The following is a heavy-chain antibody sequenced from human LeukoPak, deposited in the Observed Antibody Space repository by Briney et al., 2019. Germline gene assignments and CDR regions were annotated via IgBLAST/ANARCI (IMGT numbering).Heavy chain of an antibody. CDR2: IIPIFGTA. J-gene: IGHJ4*02. CDR3: ARSRYGDYVD. D-gene: IGHD4-17*01. Sequence: ASVKVSCKASGGTFSSYAFSWVRQAPGQGLEWMGGIIPIFGTANYAQKFQGRVTITADESTSTAYMELSSLRSEDTAVYYCARSRYGDYVDWGQGTLVTVSS. V-gene: IGHV1-69*13. CDR1: GGTFSSYA.